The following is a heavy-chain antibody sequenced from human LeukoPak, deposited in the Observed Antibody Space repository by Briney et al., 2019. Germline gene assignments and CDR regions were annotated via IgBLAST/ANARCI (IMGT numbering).Heavy chain of an antibody. D-gene: IGHD2/OR15-2a*01. CDR1: GFTFTNYW. CDR3: TTTFEF. J-gene: IGHJ4*02. CDR2: VDGGGTGT. Sequence: GGSLRLSCGASGFTFTNYWMHWVRQAPGKGLVWVSRVDGGGTGTSYADSVKGRFTISRDNAKNTVYLQMNSLRAEDTAVYYCTTTFEFWGQGTLVTVPS. V-gene: IGHV3-74*01.